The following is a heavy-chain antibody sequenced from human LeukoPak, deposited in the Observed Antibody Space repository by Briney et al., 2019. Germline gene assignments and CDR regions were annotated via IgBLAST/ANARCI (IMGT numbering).Heavy chain of an antibody. CDR2: ISYSGSA. CDR3: ARGGGGIDY. Sequence: SETLSLTCTASGGSISSSYWSWIRQPPGKGLEWIGYISYSGSANYNPSLKSRLTISVDTSKNQFSLKLSSVTAADTAVYYCARGGGGIDYWGQGTLVTVSS. CDR1: GGSISSSY. D-gene: IGHD2-15*01. V-gene: IGHV4-59*01. J-gene: IGHJ4*02.